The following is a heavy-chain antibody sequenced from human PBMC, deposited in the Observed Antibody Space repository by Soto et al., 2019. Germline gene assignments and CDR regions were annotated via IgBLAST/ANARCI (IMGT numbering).Heavy chain of an antibody. J-gene: IGHJ6*02. V-gene: IGHV4-61*01. CDR2: IYYSGST. CDR1: GGSVSSGSYY. D-gene: IGHD6-13*01. Sequence: SETLSLTCTVSGGSVSSGSYYWSWIRQPPGKGLEWIGYIYYSGSTNYNPSLKSRVTISVDTSKNQFSLKLSSVTAADTAVYNCARNSRRNYYYGMDVWGQGTTVTVSS. CDR3: ARNSRRNYYYGMDV.